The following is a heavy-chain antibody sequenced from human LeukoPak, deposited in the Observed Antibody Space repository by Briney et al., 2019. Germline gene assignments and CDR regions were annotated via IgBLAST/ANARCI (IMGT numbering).Heavy chain of an antibody. V-gene: IGHV3-7*01. J-gene: IGHJ3*02. CDR3: ASTGGDKNAFDI. D-gene: IGHD7-27*01. Sequence: TGGSLRLSCVASGFSFGSYWMSWVRQAPGKGLEWVANIKQDGSEQYSVDSVKGRFTSSRDNAKNSLYLQMNSLRVDDTAMYYCASTGGDKNAFDIWGQGTMVTVSS. CDR1: GFSFGSYW. CDR2: IKQDGSEQ.